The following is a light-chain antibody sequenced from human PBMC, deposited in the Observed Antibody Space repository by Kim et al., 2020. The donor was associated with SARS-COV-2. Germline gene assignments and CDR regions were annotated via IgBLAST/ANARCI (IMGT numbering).Light chain of an antibody. CDR2: YDD. J-gene: IGLJ1*01. CDR1: SSNIGNNA. Sequence: QSVLTQPPSVSEAPRQRVTISCSGSSSNIGNNAVNWYQQLPGKAPKLLIYYDDLLPSGVSVRFSGSKSGTSASLAISGLQSDDEADYYCAAWDDSLNGYVFGTGTKVTVL. CDR3: AAWDDSLNGYV. V-gene: IGLV1-36*01.